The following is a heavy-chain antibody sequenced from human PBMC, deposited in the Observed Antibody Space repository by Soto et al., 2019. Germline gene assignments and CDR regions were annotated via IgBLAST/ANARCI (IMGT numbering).Heavy chain of an antibody. CDR1: GDSVSSNSAA. CDR2: TYYRSKWYN. CDR3: AREDQGMAVAGWAGYYYYYGMDV. Sequence: PSQTLSLTCAISGDSVSSNSAAWNWIRQSPSRGLEWLGRTYYRSKWYNDYAVSVKSRITINPDTSKNQFSLQLNSVTPEDTAVYYCAREDQGMAVAGWAGYYYYYGMDVWGQGTTVTVSS. D-gene: IGHD6-19*01. V-gene: IGHV6-1*01. J-gene: IGHJ6*02.